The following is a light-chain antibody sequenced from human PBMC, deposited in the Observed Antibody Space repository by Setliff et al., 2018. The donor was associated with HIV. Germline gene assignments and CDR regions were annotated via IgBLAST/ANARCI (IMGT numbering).Light chain of an antibody. CDR2: DVT. Sequence: QSALTQPASVSGSPGQSITISCTGTGSDVGTSKYVSWYQQHPGKAPKLIIYDVTTRPSGVSNRFSCSKSGNTASLTISGLQAEDEADYYCSIHRSRVYVFGTGTKVTVL. J-gene: IGLJ1*01. CDR3: SIHRSRVYV. CDR1: GSDVGTSKY. V-gene: IGLV2-14*03.